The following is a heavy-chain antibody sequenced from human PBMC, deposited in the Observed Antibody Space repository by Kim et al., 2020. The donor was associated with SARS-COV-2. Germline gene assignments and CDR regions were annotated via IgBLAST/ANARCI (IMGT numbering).Heavy chain of an antibody. Sequence: ASVKVSCKASGYTFTTYYLHWVRQAPGQGLEWMGIINPTGGGTNYAQKFQGRVTMTRDTSTTTVHMELSGLRSEDTAVYYCARDRSAYSHDAFDIWGQGTMVTVSS. CDR1: GYTFTTYY. CDR2: INPTGGGT. J-gene: IGHJ3*02. V-gene: IGHV1-46*01. CDR3: ARDRSAYSHDAFDI. D-gene: IGHD4-4*01.